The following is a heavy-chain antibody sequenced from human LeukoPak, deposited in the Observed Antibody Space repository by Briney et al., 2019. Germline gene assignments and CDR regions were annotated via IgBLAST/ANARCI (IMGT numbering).Heavy chain of an antibody. Sequence: GGSLRLSCAASGFTFSSYSMNWVRQAPGKGLEWVSSISSSSYIYYADSVKGRFTISRDNAKNSLYLQMNSLRAEDTAVYYCARDKGSSGWYVWFDPWGQGTLVTVSS. V-gene: IGHV3-21*01. CDR2: ISSSSYI. J-gene: IGHJ5*02. CDR1: GFTFSSYS. CDR3: ARDKGSSGWYVWFDP. D-gene: IGHD6-19*01.